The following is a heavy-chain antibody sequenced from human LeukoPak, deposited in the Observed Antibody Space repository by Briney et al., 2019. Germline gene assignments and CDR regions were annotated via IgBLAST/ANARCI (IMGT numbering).Heavy chain of an antibody. CDR1: GGSISSYY. V-gene: IGHV4-59*08. Sequence: KPSDTLSLTCTVSGGSISSYYWNWIRQPPGKGLEWISYIHYSGSTNYNPSLKSRVTISVDTSKNQFSLKLSSVTAADTAVYYCARRNGYSLDAFDIWGQGTMVTVSS. J-gene: IGHJ3*02. D-gene: IGHD5-24*01. CDR3: ARRNGYSLDAFDI. CDR2: IHYSGST.